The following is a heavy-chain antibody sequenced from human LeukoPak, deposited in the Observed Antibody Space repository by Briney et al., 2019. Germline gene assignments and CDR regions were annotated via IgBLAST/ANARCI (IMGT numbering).Heavy chain of an antibody. V-gene: IGHV4-59*08. Sequence: SETLSLTCTVSGGSISSYYWSWIRQPPGKGLEWIGYIYYSGSTNYNPSLKSRVTISVDTSKNQFSLKVTSVTAADTAVYYCARSGYRYGADALDIWGQGTMVAVPS. J-gene: IGHJ3*02. CDR2: IYYSGST. CDR1: GGSISSYY. CDR3: ARSGYRYGADALDI. D-gene: IGHD5-18*01.